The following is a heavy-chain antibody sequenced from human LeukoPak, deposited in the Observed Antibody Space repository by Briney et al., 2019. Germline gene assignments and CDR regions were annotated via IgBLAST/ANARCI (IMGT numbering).Heavy chain of an antibody. D-gene: IGHD3-22*01. CDR3: ARAKFDSSRYYYRGFDI. J-gene: IGHJ3*02. V-gene: IGHV3-21*01. CDR2: ISSSGDYI. Sequence: PGGSLRLSCAASGFTFSGYTMNWVRQAPGKGLEWVSSISSSGDYIYYADSVKGRFTISRDNAKNSLYLQMNSLRAEDTAVYYCARAKFDSSRYYYRGFDIWGQGTMVTVSS. CDR1: GFTFSGYT.